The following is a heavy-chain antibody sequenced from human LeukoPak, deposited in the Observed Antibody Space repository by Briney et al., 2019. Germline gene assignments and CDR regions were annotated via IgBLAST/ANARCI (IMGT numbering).Heavy chain of an antibody. J-gene: IGHJ4*02. CDR2: INHSGST. D-gene: IGHD6-19*01. V-gene: IGHV4-34*01. CDR3: ARGPRGLGMAGTFDY. Sequence: SETLSLTCAVYGESFSGYYWSWIRQTPGKGLEWIGGINHSGSTNYNPSLKSRVTISVDTSKNQFSLKLNSVTAADTAVYYCARGPRGLGMAGTFDYWGQGTLVTVSS. CDR1: GESFSGYY.